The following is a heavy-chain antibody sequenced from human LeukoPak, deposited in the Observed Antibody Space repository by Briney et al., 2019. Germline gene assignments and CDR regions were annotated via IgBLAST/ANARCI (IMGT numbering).Heavy chain of an antibody. CDR3: AREPPLAVAGPDY. Sequence: PSETLSLTCTVSGDSFIGSYWSWIRQPAGKGLEWIGRIYTSGSTNYNPSLKSRVTISVDKSKNQFSLKLSSVTAADTAVYYCAREPPLAVAGPDYWGQGTLVTVSS. D-gene: IGHD6-19*01. CDR1: GDSFIGSY. CDR2: IYTSGST. V-gene: IGHV4-4*07. J-gene: IGHJ4*02.